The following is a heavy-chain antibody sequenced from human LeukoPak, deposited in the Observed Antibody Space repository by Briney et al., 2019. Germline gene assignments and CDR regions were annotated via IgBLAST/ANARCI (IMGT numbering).Heavy chain of an antibody. CDR2: ISWNSGSI. V-gene: IGHV3-9*01. J-gene: IGHJ4*02. CDR3: AKDIHYYDSSGFDY. Sequence: GGSLRLSCAASGFTFDDYAMHWVRQAPGKGLEWVSGISWNSGSIGYADSVKGRLTISRDNAKNSLYLQMNSLRAEDTALYYCAKDIHYYDSSGFDYWGQGTLVTVSS. D-gene: IGHD3-22*01. CDR1: GFTFDDYA.